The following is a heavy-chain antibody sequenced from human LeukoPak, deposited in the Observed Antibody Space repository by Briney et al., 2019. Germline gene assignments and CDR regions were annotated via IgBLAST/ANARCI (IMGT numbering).Heavy chain of an antibody. D-gene: IGHD3-22*01. CDR2: IYHSGST. CDR1: GGSISSGGYS. Sequence: SETLSLTCAVSGGSISSGGYSWSWIRQPPGKGLEWIGYIYHSGSTYYNPSLKSRVTISVDRSKNQFSLKLTSVTAADTAVYYCARDYHDSSLDYWGQGTLVTVSS. CDR3: ARDYHDSSLDY. V-gene: IGHV4-30-2*01. J-gene: IGHJ4*02.